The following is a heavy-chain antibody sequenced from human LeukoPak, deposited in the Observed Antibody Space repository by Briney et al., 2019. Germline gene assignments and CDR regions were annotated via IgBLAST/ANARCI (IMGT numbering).Heavy chain of an antibody. CDR1: GFTFSSYA. Sequence: GGSLRLSCAASGFTFSSYAMSWVRQAPGKGLEWVSAISGSGGSTYYADSVKGRFTISRDNSKNTLYLQMNSLRAEDTAVYYCAKGNGRGRLTAIPSYFDYWGQGTLGTVSS. V-gene: IGHV3-23*01. CDR3: AKGNGRGRLTAIPSYFDY. J-gene: IGHJ4*02. CDR2: ISGSGGST. D-gene: IGHD2-21*02.